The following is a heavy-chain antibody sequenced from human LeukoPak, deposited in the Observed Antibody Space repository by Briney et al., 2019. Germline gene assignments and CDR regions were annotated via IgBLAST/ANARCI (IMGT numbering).Heavy chain of an antibody. V-gene: IGHV4-61*02. CDR2: IYTSGST. J-gene: IGHJ6*03. CDR1: GGSISSGSYY. D-gene: IGHD2-2*01. CDR3: AREAIGYCSSTSCYGEGYYYYYMDV. Sequence: PSETLSLTCTVSGGSISSGSYYWSWIRQPAGKGLEWIGRIYTSGSTNYNPSLKSRVTISVDTSKNQFSLKLSSVTAADTAVYYCAREAIGYCSSTSCYGEGYYYYYMDVWGKGTTVTISS.